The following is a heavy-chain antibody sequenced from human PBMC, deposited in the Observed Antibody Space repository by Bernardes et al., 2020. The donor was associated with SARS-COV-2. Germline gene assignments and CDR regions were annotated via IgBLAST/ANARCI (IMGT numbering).Heavy chain of an antibody. Sequence: GGSLRLSCAASGFAFSSPWLHWVRQHAGQGLVWLSRLNKDGSTQDYAASVKGRFTISRDNAKNTLYLQMNNLRLDDRAVYYCVRGSPPGISGGPWTSEYWGPVTLVTVAS. CDR2: LNKDGST. CDR3: VRGSPPGISGGPWTSEY. CDR1: GFAFSSPW. D-gene: IGHD3-3*02. V-gene: IGHV3-74*01. J-gene: IGHJ4*02.